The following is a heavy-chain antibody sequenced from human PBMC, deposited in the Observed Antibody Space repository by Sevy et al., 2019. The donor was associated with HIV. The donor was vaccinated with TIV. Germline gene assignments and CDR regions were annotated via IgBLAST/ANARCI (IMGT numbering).Heavy chain of an antibody. CDR2: IWYDGSNK. V-gene: IGHV3-33*01. CDR3: ARAPPVVVVPGAPSWFDP. Sequence: GGSLRLSCAASGFTFSSYGMHWVRQAPGKGLEWVAVIWYDGSNKYYADSVKGRFTISRDNSKNTLYLQMNSLRAEDTAVYYCARAPPVVVVPGAPSWFDPWGQGTLVTVSS. CDR1: GFTFSSYG. J-gene: IGHJ5*02. D-gene: IGHD2-2*01.